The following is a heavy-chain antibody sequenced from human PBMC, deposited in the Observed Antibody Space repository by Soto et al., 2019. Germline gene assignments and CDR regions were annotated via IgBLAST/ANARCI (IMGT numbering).Heavy chain of an antibody. Sequence: GGSLRLSCAASGFTFSSYSMNWVRQAPGKGLEWVSSISSSSSYIYYADSVKGRFTISRDNAKNSLYLQMNSLRAEDTAVYYCARDGRLYYDSSADYWGQGTLVTVSS. CDR3: ARDGRLYYDSSADY. J-gene: IGHJ4*02. V-gene: IGHV3-21*01. D-gene: IGHD3-22*01. CDR1: GFTFSSYS. CDR2: ISSSSSYI.